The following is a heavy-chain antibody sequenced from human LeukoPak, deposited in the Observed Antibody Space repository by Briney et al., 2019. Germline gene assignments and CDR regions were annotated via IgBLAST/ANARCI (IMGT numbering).Heavy chain of an antibody. D-gene: IGHD3-3*01. CDR3: ARDGFLEWLDYYYMDV. CDR1: GGTFSSYA. V-gene: IGHV1-69*13. CDR2: IITIFGTA. Sequence: GASVKVSCKASGGTFSSYAISWVRQAPGQGLEWMGGIITIFGTANYAQKFQGRVTITADESTGTAYMELSSLRSEDTAVYYCARDGFLEWLDYYYMDVWGKGTTVTVSS. J-gene: IGHJ6*03.